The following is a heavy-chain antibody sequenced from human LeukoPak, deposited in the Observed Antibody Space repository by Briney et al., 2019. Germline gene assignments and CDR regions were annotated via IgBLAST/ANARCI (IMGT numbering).Heavy chain of an antibody. Sequence: KSGGSLRLSCAASGFTFSSYSMNWVRQAPGKGLEWVSSISSSSSYIYYADSVKGRFTISRDNSKNTLYLQMNSLRAEDTAVYYCANRDSHGGYMDVWGKGTTVTVSS. J-gene: IGHJ6*03. D-gene: IGHD5-18*01. CDR3: ANRDSHGGYMDV. CDR2: ISSSSSYI. V-gene: IGHV3-21*01. CDR1: GFTFSSYS.